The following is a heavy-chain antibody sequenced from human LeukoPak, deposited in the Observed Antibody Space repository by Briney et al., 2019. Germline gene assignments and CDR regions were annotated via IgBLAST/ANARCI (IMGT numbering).Heavy chain of an antibody. CDR2: IEQDGSEK. D-gene: IGHD2-15*01. CDR1: GFTFSNYW. CDR3: ARLCTGGTCYRVNDY. V-gene: IGHV3-7*01. J-gene: IGHJ4*02. Sequence: GGSLRLSCAASGFTFSNYWMSWVRQAPGKGLEWVANIEQDGSEKYYVDSVKGRFTISRDNAKNSLYLQMNSLRAEDTAVYYCARLCTGGTCYRVNDYWGQGTLVTVSS.